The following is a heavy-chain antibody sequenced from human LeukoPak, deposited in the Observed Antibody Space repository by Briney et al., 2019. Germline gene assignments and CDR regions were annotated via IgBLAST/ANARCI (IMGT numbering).Heavy chain of an antibody. D-gene: IGHD3-10*01. CDR3: ATHGITMVRGVSGDY. V-gene: IGHV3-21*01. Sequence: GGSVRLSCAASGFTFSSYSMNWVRQAPGKGLEWVSSISSSSSYIYYADSVKGRFTISRDNARNSLYLQMNSLRAEDTAVYYCATHGITMVRGVSGDYWGQGTLVTVSS. CDR1: GFTFSSYS. CDR2: ISSSSSYI. J-gene: IGHJ4*02.